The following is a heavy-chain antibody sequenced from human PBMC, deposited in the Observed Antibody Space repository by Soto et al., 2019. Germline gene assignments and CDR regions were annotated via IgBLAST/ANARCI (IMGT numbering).Heavy chain of an antibody. CDR2: IYGNDDK. Sequence: SGPTLVNPTQTPTLTCTFSGFSPSTSGVGVGWIRQPPGKAPECLALIYGNDDKRYSPSLKNRLTITKDTSKNQVVITMTNMDPVDTATYYCTHSGVTYYYGPGNDYAMNHWGQGTLVTVSS. CDR1: GFSPSTSGVG. CDR3: THSGVTYYYGPGNDYAMNH. J-gene: IGHJ4*02. D-gene: IGHD3-10*01. V-gene: IGHV2-5*01.